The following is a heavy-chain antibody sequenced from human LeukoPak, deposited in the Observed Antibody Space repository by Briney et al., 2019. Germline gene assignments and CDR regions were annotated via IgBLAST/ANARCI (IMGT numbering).Heavy chain of an antibody. J-gene: IGHJ4*02. Sequence: ASVKVSCKASEYTFTSYAMHWVRQAPGQRLEWMGWINAGNGNTKYSQKFQGRVTITRDTSASTAYMELSSLRSEDTAVYYCARDSSGWYGGGYFDYWGQGTLVTVSS. D-gene: IGHD6-19*01. CDR1: EYTFTSYA. CDR3: ARDSSGWYGGGYFDY. CDR2: INAGNGNT. V-gene: IGHV1-3*01.